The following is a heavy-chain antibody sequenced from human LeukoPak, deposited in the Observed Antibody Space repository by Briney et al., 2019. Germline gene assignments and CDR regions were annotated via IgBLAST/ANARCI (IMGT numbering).Heavy chain of an antibody. Sequence: GGSLRLSCAASGFTFASYAMSWVRQAPGKGLEWVSAISDSGGATYYADSVKGRFTISRDNSKNTLYLQMNSLRAEDTAVYYCARDSPGPSVLRYFDWLPKGDYYYYYGMDVWGQGTTVTVSS. D-gene: IGHD3-9*01. V-gene: IGHV3-23*01. J-gene: IGHJ6*02. CDR3: ARDSPGPSVLRYFDWLPKGDYYYYYGMDV. CDR2: ISDSGGAT. CDR1: GFTFASYA.